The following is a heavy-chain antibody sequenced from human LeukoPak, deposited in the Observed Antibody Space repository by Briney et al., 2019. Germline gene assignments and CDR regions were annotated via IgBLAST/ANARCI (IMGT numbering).Heavy chain of an antibody. CDR2: INPNSGGT. D-gene: IGHD3-22*01. J-gene: IGHJ4*02. CDR3: ARDAAKGYYDTSAYDF. Sequence: GASVKVSCKASGYTFTGYYMHWVRQAPGQGLEWMGWINPNSGGTNYAQKFQGRVTMTRDTSISTAYMELSRLRSDDTAVYYCARDAAKGYYDTSAYDFWGQGTLVTVSS. V-gene: IGHV1-2*02. CDR1: GYTFTGYY.